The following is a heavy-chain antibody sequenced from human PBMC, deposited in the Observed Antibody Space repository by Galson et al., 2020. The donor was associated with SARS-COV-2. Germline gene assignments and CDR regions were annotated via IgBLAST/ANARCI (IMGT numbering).Heavy chain of an antibody. V-gene: IGHV4-34*01. Sequence: SQASETLSLTCAVYGGSFSGYHWSWIRQPPGKGLEWIGEINQSGNINYNPSLKSRVTISLDTSKNQFSLKLSSVTAADTAVYYCARGHLEIGMIVVVFTAAAYYFDYWGQGTLVTVFS. D-gene: IGHD3-22*01. CDR1: GGSFSGYH. CDR2: INQSGNI. CDR3: ARGHLEIGMIVVVFTAAAYYFDY. J-gene: IGHJ4*02.